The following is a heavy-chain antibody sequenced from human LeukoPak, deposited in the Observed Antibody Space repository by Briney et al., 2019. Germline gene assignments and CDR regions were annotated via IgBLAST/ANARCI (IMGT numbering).Heavy chain of an antibody. Sequence: SETLSLTCTVSGGSISSYFWNWIRQPPGKGLEWIGYIYYSGSTNYNPSLKSRVTISVDTSKNQFSLKVSSVTAADTAVYYCARAYCDGGSCYYPDWFDPWGQGTLVTVSS. CDR1: GGSISSYF. D-gene: IGHD2-15*01. V-gene: IGHV4-59*01. J-gene: IGHJ5*02. CDR3: ARAYCDGGSCYYPDWFDP. CDR2: IYYSGST.